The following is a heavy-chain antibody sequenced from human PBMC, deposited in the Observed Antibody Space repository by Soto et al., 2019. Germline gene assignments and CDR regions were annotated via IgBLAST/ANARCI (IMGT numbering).Heavy chain of an antibody. Sequence: QVQLVESGGGLVKPGGSLRLSCAASGFTFSDYYMSWIRQAPGKGLEWVSYISSSGSTIYYADSVKGRFTNSRDNAKNSLYLQMNSLRAEDTAVYYCARNNYDFWSGYYANPAFDYRGQGTLVTVSS. CDR3: ARNNYDFWSGYYANPAFDY. V-gene: IGHV3-11*01. D-gene: IGHD3-3*01. CDR1: GFTFSDYY. CDR2: ISSSGSTI. J-gene: IGHJ4*02.